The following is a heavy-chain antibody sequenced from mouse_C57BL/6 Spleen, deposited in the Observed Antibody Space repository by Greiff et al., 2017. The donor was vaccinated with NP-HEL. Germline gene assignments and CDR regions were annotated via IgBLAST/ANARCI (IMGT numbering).Heavy chain of an antibody. J-gene: IGHJ4*01. CDR3: ARTAQAIAMDY. Sequence: QVQLQQSGAELARPGASVKLSCKASGYTFTSYGISWVKQRTGQGLEGIGEIYPRSGNTYYNEKFKGKATLTADKSSSTAYMELRSLTSEDSAVYFCARTAQAIAMDYWGQGTSVTVSS. D-gene: IGHD3-2*02. CDR2: IYPRSGNT. V-gene: IGHV1-81*01. CDR1: GYTFTSYG.